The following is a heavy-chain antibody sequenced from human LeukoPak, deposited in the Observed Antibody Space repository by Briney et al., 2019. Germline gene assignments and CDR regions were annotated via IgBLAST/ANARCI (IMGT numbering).Heavy chain of an antibody. CDR2: IYHSGST. J-gene: IGHJ3*02. CDR1: DYSISSGYY. CDR3: ARLTYDAFDI. V-gene: IGHV4-38-2*02. Sequence: SETLSLTCTVSDYSISSGYYWGWIRQPPGKRLEWIGSIYHSGSTYYNPSLKSRVTISVDTSKNQFSLKLSSVTAADTAVYYYARLTYDAFDIWGQGTMVTVSS. D-gene: IGHD3-16*01.